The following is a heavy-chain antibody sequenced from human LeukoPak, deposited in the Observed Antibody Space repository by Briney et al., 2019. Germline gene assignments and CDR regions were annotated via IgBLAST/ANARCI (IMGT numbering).Heavy chain of an antibody. J-gene: IGHJ4*02. V-gene: IGHV3-74*01. CDR2: INSDGTTT. D-gene: IGHD6-13*01. CDR3: ASPGKAADE. Sequence: SGGSLRLSCTASGFTFSSYWMHWVRQAPGKGLVWVSRINSDGTTTSYADSVKGRFTISRDNAENTLYLQMNSLRAEDTAVYYCASPGKAADEGGQGTLVTVSS. CDR1: GFTFSSYW.